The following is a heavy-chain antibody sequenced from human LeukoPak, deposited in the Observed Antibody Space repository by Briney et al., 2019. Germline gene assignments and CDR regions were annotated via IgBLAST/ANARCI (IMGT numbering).Heavy chain of an antibody. CDR2: FYHSGST. CDR1: GYPISRGYY. J-gene: IGHJ4*02. D-gene: IGHD6-6*01. Sequence: SETLSLTCTVSGYPISRGYYWGWIRQPPGKGLEWIGSFYHSGSTYQNPSLKSRVTISLDTSKNQFSLKLSSVTAADTAVYYCARDWYSSSSAGQIFDYWGQGTLVTVSS. V-gene: IGHV4-38-2*02. CDR3: ARDWYSSSSAGQIFDY.